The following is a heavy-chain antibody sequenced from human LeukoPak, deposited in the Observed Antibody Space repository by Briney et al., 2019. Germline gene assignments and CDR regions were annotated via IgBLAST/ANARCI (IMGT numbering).Heavy chain of an antibody. V-gene: IGHV4-59*01. D-gene: IGHD2-15*01. Sequence: SETLSLTCTVSGGSISSYYWSWIRQPPGKGLKWIGYIYYSGSTNYNPSLKSRVTISVDTSKNQFSLKLSSVTAADTAVYYCATGAGSGGGDYYYMAVWGKGTTVTISS. CDR2: IYYSGST. CDR1: GGSISSYY. CDR3: ATGAGSGGGDYYYMAV. J-gene: IGHJ6*03.